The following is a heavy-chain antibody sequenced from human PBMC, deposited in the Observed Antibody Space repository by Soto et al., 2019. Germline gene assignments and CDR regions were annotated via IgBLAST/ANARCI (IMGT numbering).Heavy chain of an antibody. D-gene: IGHD4-17*01. CDR3: ARAATTEWFDP. CDR1: GGSISSGGYS. CDR2: IYHSGST. J-gene: IGHJ5*02. V-gene: IGHV4-30-2*01. Sequence: TSETLSLTCAVSGGSISSGGYSWGWIRQPPGKGLEWIGYIYHSGSTYYNPSLKSRVTISVDRSKNQFSLKLSSVTAADTAVYYCARAATTEWFDPWGQGTLVTVSS.